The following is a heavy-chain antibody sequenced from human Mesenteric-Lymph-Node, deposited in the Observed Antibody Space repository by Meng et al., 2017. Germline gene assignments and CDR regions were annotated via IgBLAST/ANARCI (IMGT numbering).Heavy chain of an antibody. V-gene: IGHV3-23*01. D-gene: IGHD5-12*01. Sequence: GESLKISCTASGFTFNSYAMSWVRQAPGKGLDWVSAISGSGGSTYYADSVKGRFTISRDNSKNTLYLQMNSLRAEDTAVYYCAKQYVDANWGQGTVVTVSS. CDR2: ISGSGGST. J-gene: IGHJ4*02. CDR1: GFTFNSYA. CDR3: AKQYVDAN.